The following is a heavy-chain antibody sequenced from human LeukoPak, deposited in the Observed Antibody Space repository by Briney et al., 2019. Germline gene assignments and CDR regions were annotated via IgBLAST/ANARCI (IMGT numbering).Heavy chain of an antibody. Sequence: SVKVSCKASGYTFTGYYMHWVRQAPGQGLEWMGIINPSGGSTSYAQKFQGRVTMTRDTSTSTVYMELSSLRSEDTAVYYCATRIGSYPTLYYYGMGVWGQGTTVTVSS. CDR3: ATRIGSYPTLYYYGMGV. V-gene: IGHV1-46*01. CDR2: INPSGGST. CDR1: GYTFTGYY. J-gene: IGHJ6*02. D-gene: IGHD1-26*01.